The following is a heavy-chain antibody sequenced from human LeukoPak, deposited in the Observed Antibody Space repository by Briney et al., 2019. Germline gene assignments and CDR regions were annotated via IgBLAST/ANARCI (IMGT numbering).Heavy chain of an antibody. CDR2: IKQDGSEK. CDR3: ASELVTPYYYYGMDV. V-gene: IGHV3-7*01. J-gene: IGHJ6*02. Sequence: GGSLRLSCAASGFTFSSYWMSWVRPAPGKGLEWVANIKQDGSEKYYVDSVKGRFTISRDNAKNSLYLQMNSLRAEDTAVYYCASELVTPYYYYGMDVWGQGTTVTVSS. CDR1: GFTFSSYW. D-gene: IGHD4-23*01.